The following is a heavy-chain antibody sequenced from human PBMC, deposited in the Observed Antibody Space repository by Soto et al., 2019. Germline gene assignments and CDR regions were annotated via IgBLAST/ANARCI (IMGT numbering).Heavy chain of an antibody. D-gene: IGHD3-10*01. J-gene: IGHJ4*01. V-gene: IGHV3-7*01. CDR1: GFTQRGNR. CDR2: IKTDAREK. CDR3: ARDSGYGSGSSVHHYLNC. Sequence: EGTLRLPCVASGFTQRGNRLSELLQAQGKGLAWLGTIKTDAREKKYVDSVKGRFTVSRDNAKNSLYLQMGSLRAEDTAVYYCARDSGYGSGSSVHHYLNCWGRGPRVIFAS.